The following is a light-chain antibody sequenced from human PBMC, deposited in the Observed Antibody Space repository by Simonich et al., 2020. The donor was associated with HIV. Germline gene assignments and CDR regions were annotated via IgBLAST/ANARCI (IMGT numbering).Light chain of an antibody. CDR2: EAN. J-gene: IGLJ1*01. Sequence: QSALTQPASVSGSPGQSITISCTGTSSDVGSYNLVSWYQQHPGKAPKLMIYEANTRPSGVANRFSGSKSGNTASLTISGLQAEDEADYYCCSYAGSSTYVFGTGTKVTVL. CDR1: SSDVGSYNL. CDR3: CSYAGSSTYV. V-gene: IGLV2-23*01.